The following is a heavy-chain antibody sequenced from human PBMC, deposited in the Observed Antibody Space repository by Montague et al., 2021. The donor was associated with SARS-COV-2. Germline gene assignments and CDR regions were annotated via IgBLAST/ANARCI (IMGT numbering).Heavy chain of an antibody. CDR3: ARGMIRGVTTPFDY. CDR1: SGSIISSGYY. CDR2: IYYSGTT. V-gene: IGHV4-39*02. J-gene: IGHJ4*02. D-gene: IGHD3-10*01. Sequence: SETLSLTCSVSSGSIISSGYYWGWIRQPPGKELEWIGNIYYSGTTYYNPSLQSRSTISVDTSKNHLSPRLSSVTAADTAVYFCARGMIRGVTTPFDYWGQGSQVTVSS.